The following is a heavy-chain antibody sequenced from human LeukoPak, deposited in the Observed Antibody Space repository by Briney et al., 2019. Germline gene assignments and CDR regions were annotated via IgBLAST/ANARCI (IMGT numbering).Heavy chain of an antibody. J-gene: IGHJ3*02. CDR3: VLDLFSSFAFDI. CDR1: GFTFSKYW. CDR2: INSDGSST. D-gene: IGHD3/OR15-3a*01. V-gene: IGHV3-74*01. Sequence: GGSLRLSCAASGFTFSKYWMHWVRQAPGKGLLWVSRINSDGSSTYYADSVKGRFTTSRDNAKNALHLQMNSLTAEDTAVYYCVLDLFSSFAFDIWGQGTMVTVSS.